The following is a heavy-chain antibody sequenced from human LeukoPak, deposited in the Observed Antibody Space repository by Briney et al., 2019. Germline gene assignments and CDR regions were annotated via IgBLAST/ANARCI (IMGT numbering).Heavy chain of an antibody. J-gene: IGHJ4*02. Sequence: GGSLRLSCAASGFTFSSYGMQWVRRAPGKGLEWVAVISHDGTVQYYADSVRGRFTISRDNSKNTLSLQMNSLRTEDTALYYCAKEGAAKTAARLDCWGQGTLVTVSS. D-gene: IGHD6-6*01. CDR2: ISHDGTVQ. CDR1: GFTFSSYG. V-gene: IGHV3-30*18. CDR3: AKEGAAKTAARLDC.